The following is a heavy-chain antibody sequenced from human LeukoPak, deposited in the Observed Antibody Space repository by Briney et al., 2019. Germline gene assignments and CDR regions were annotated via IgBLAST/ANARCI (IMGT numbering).Heavy chain of an antibody. J-gene: IGHJ4*02. CDR1: GFTFSSNA. CDR2: ISESGGST. D-gene: IGHD6-19*01. V-gene: IGHV3-23*01. CDR3: AKLIAVSGTDDY. Sequence: GGSLRLSCAVSGFTFSSNAMSWVRQAPGKGLEWVSAISESGGSTYYADSVKGRFTISRDNSKNTLYLQINSLRAEDTAVYYCAKLIAVSGTDDYWGQGTLVTVSP.